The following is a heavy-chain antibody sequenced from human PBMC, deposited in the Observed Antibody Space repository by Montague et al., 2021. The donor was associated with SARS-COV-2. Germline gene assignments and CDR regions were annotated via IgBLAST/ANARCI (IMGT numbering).Heavy chain of an antibody. CDR1: GFSLGTSGMC. CDR3: ARTYYDILTGRDYGMDV. CDR2: IDWDDDK. Sequence: PALVKPTQTLTLTCTFSGFSLGTSGMCVSWIRQPPGKALEWLARIDWDDDKYYSTSLKTRLTISKDTSKNQVVLTMTNMDPVDTATYYCARTYYDILTGRDYGMDVWGQGTTVTVSS. J-gene: IGHJ6*02. V-gene: IGHV2-70*11. D-gene: IGHD3-9*01.